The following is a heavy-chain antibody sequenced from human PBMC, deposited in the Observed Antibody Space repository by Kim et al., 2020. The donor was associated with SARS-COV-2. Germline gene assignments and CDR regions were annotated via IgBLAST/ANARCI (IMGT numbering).Heavy chain of an antibody. CDR2: NT. Sequence: NTHHADSVKGRFPIDRENSKNTLYLRMNSLRAEDTAVYDCAKEPSGAYIDYWGQGTLVTVSS. J-gene: IGHJ4*02. D-gene: IGHD3-16*01. V-gene: IGHV3-33*06. CDR3: AKEPSGAYIDY.